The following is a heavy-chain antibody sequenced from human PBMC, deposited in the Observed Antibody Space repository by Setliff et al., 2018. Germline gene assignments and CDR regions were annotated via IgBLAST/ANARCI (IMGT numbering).Heavy chain of an antibody. CDR2: ISAYNGNT. CDR1: GYTFTSYA. Sequence: ASVKVSCKASGYTFTSYAFSWVRQAPGQGLEWMGWISAYNGNTNYAQKFQGRVTITADKSTSTAYMELSSLRSEDTAVYYCARYRVVPAALNWFDPWGQGTLVTVSS. D-gene: IGHD2-2*01. V-gene: IGHV1-18*01. CDR3: ARYRVVPAALNWFDP. J-gene: IGHJ5*02.